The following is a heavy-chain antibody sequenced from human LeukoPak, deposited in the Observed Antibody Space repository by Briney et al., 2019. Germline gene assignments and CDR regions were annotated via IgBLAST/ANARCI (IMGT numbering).Heavy chain of an antibody. V-gene: IGHV4-59*01. CDR2: IYYSGST. CDR1: GGSISSYY. Sequence: SETLSLTCTVSGGSISSYYWSWIRQPPGKGLEWIGYIYYSGSTNYNPSLKSRVTISVDTSKNQFSLKLSSVTAADTAVYYCARWGTEDGVYPMYWGQGTLVTISS. CDR3: ARWGTEDGVYPMY. J-gene: IGHJ4*02. D-gene: IGHD4-17*01.